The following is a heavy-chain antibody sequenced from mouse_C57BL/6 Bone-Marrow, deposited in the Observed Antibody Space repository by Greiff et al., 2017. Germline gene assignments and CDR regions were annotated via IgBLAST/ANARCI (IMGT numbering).Heavy chain of an antibody. Sequence: QVHVKQPGAELVKPGASVKVSCKASGYTFTSYWMHWVKQRPGQGLEWIGRIHPSDSDTNYNQKFKGKATLTVDKSSSTAYMQLSSLTSEDSAVYYCAIGWLLFYAMDYWGQGTSVTVSS. CDR2: IHPSDSDT. CDR1: GYTFTSYW. J-gene: IGHJ4*01. V-gene: IGHV1-74*01. D-gene: IGHD2-3*01. CDR3: AIGWLLFYAMDY.